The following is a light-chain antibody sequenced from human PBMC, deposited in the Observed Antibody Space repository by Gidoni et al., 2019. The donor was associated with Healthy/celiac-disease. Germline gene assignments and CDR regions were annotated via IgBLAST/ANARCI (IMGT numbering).Light chain of an antibody. CDR2: KAS. Sequence: DIQMTQSPSTLSASVGDRVTITCRASQSISSWLAWYQQKPGKAPKLLIYKASSLESGVPSRFSGSGSGTAFTLTIRILQPDDFATYSCQQYNSYPQTFGQGTKVEIK. CDR1: QSISSW. CDR3: QQYNSYPQT. V-gene: IGKV1-5*03. J-gene: IGKJ1*01.